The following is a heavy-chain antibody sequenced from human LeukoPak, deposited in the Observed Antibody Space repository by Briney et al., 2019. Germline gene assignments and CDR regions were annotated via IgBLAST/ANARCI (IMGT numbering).Heavy chain of an antibody. CDR2: IIPIFGTA. D-gene: IGHD2-21*02. Sequence: VASVKVSCKASGGTFSSYAISWVRQAPGQGLEWMGGIIPIFGTANYAQKFQGRVTITADESTSTAYMELSSLRSEDTAVYYCATEAIVVVTARDYWYFDLWGRGTLVTVSS. J-gene: IGHJ2*01. CDR3: ATEAIVVVTARDYWYFDL. V-gene: IGHV1-69*13. CDR1: GGTFSSYA.